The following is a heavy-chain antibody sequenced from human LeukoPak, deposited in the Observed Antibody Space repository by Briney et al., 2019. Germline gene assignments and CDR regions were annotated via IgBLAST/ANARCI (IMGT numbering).Heavy chain of an antibody. D-gene: IGHD3-16*01. V-gene: IGHV3-7*01. Sequence: GGSLRLSCAASGFTFSSYWMSWVRQAPGKGLEWVANIKPYGSDQYYVDSVRGRFTISRDNAKNSLYLQMNSLRAEDTAVYYCASAFIRSFPVWGQGTVVTVSS. J-gene: IGHJ3*01. CDR1: GFTFSSYW. CDR2: IKPYGSDQ. CDR3: ASAFIRSFPV.